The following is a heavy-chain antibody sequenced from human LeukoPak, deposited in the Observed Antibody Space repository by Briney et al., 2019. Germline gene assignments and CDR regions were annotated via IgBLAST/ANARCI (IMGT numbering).Heavy chain of an antibody. CDR3: ATHRGYCSSTSCQNELELDY. V-gene: IGHV1-2*06. J-gene: IGHJ4*02. CDR2: IKTNSGGT. CDR1: GYTFTDYY. D-gene: IGHD2-2*03. Sequence: ASVTVSCTASGYTFTDYYMNWVRQAPGQGLEWMGRIKTNSGGTNYAQKLQGRVTMTTDTSTSTAYMELRSLRSDDTAVYYCATHRGYCSSTSCQNELELDYWGQGTLVTVSS.